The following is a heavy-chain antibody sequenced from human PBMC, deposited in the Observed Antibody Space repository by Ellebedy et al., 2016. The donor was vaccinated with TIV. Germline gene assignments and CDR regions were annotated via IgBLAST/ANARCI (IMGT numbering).Heavy chain of an antibody. CDR2: ISASGHRT. V-gene: IGHV3-23*01. J-gene: IGHJ6*02. Sequence: GESLKISCVASGFTFSRYAMTWVRQAPGKGLEWVSTISASGHRTFYADSVKARFTISKDTSKNTLYLEMIGLRAEDTAVYYCACHRHGDYVIYGMDVWGQGTTVTVSS. CDR1: GFTFSRYA. D-gene: IGHD4-17*01. CDR3: ACHRHGDYVIYGMDV.